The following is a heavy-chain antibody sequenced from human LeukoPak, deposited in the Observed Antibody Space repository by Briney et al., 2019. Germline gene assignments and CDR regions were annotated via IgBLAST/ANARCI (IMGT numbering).Heavy chain of an antibody. D-gene: IGHD2-8*02. CDR3: ARASPGGAFDV. CDR2: INPKSGAT. J-gene: IGHJ3*01. Sequence: ASVEVSCKAPGYTFTDYMHWVRQAPGQGLEWMGWINPKSGATNHAEKFQGRVTMTSDTSISTAYMELSSLKSDDTAVYYCARASPGGAFDVWGQGTIVTVSS. CDR1: GYTFTDY. V-gene: IGHV1-2*02.